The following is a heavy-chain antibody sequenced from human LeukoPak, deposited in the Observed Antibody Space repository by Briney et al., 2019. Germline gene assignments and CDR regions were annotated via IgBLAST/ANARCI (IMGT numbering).Heavy chain of an antibody. J-gene: IGHJ6*02. D-gene: IGHD2-21*01. Sequence: ASVKVSCKASGYTFTGYYMHWVRQAPGQGLEWMGWINPNSGGTNYAQKFQGRVTMTRDTSISTAYMELSRLRSDDTAVYYCARRPPRGSHIIYYYYGMDVWGQGTTVTVSS. CDR3: ARRPPRGSHIIYYYYGMDV. CDR2: INPNSGGT. V-gene: IGHV1-2*02. CDR1: GYTFTGYY.